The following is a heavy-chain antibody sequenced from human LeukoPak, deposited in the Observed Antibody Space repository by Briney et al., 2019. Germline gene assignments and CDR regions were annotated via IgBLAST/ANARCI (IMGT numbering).Heavy chain of an antibody. D-gene: IGHD6-19*01. V-gene: IGHV3-30-3*01. CDR3: ARDPGIAVAGYFDY. CDR2: ISYDGSNK. Sequence: GGSLRLSCAASGFTFSSYAMSWVRQAPGKGLEWVAVISYDGSNKYYADSVKGRFTISRDNSKNTLYLQMNSLRAEDTAVYYCARDPGIAVAGYFDYWGQGTLVTVSS. CDR1: GFTFSSYA. J-gene: IGHJ4*02.